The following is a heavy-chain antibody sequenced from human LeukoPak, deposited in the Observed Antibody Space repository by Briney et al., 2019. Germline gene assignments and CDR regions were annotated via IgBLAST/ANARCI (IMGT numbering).Heavy chain of an antibody. J-gene: IGHJ6*03. D-gene: IGHD2-2*02. CDR1: GGSFSGYY. CDR3: ARGIVVVPAAIFHLCYYYYMDV. V-gene: IGHV4-34*01. Sequence: PSETLSLTCAVYGGSFSGYYWSWIRQPPGKGLEWIGEINHSGSTNYNPSLKSRVTISVDTSKNQFSLKLSSVTAADTAVYYCARGIVVVPAAIFHLCYYYYMDVWGKGTTVTVSS. CDR2: INHSGST.